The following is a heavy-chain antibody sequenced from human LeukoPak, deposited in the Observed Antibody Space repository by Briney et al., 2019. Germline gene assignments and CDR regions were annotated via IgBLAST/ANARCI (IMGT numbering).Heavy chain of an antibody. J-gene: IGHJ3*02. V-gene: IGHV1-69*04. Sequence: GASVKVSCKASGGTFSSYAISWVRQAPGQGLEWMGRIIPILGIANYAQKFQGRVTITADKSTSTAYMELSSLRSEDTAVYYCASPDCSSTSCYAAFDIWGQGTMVTVSS. CDR2: IIPILGIA. CDR1: GGTFSSYA. CDR3: ASPDCSSTSCYAAFDI. D-gene: IGHD2-2*01.